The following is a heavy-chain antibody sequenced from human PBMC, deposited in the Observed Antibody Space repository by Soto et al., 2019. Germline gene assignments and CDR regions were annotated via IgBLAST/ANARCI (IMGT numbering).Heavy chain of an antibody. Sequence: PSETLSLTCAVSGGSISTSNWWSWVRQPPGKGLEWIGEIYRSGSSNYNPSLKSRVTISVDRSKNQFSLKLSSVTAADTAVYYCASSFYDFWSAHPNWLDPRGQGILVTVSS. D-gene: IGHD3-3*01. J-gene: IGHJ5*02. CDR2: IYRSGSS. CDR3: ASSFYDFWSAHPNWLDP. V-gene: IGHV4-4*02. CDR1: GGSISTSNW.